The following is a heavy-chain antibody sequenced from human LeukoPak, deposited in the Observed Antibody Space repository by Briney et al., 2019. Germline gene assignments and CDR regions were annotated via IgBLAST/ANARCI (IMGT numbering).Heavy chain of an antibody. D-gene: IGHD2-2*01. Sequence: PSETLSLTCTVSGGSISSGGYYWSWIWQPPGKGLEWIGYIYHSGSTYYNPSLKSRVTISVDRSKNQFSLKLSSVTAADTAVYYCASLPLGYCSSTSCFAFDYWGQGTLVTVSS. CDR1: GGSISSGGYY. CDR3: ASLPLGYCSSTSCFAFDY. V-gene: IGHV4-30-2*01. J-gene: IGHJ4*02. CDR2: IYHSGST.